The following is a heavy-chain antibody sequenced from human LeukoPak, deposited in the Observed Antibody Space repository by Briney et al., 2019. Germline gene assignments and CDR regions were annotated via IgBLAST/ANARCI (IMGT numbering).Heavy chain of an antibody. D-gene: IGHD2-15*01. CDR3: ARGRPADIVVVVASSNFDY. CDR2: ISSSGSTI. J-gene: IGHJ4*02. V-gene: IGHV3-48*03. Sequence: GGSLRLSCAASGFTFSSYEMNWVRQAPGKGLEWISYISSSGSTIYYADSVKGRFTISRDNAKSSLYLQMNSLRAEDTAVYYCARGRPADIVVVVASSNFDYWGQGTLVTVSS. CDR1: GFTFSSYE.